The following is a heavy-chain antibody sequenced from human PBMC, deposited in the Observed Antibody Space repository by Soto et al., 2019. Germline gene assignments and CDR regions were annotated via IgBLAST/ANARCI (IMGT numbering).Heavy chain of an antibody. Sequence: SSETLSLTCAVSGVSISIPNWWAWVRQAPGKGLEWIGEIDHSGTTNYNPSLNSRVTISLDRSKNQFSLRLTSVAAADTAVYFCARGKFYAFDIWGQGTMVT. J-gene: IGHJ3*02. V-gene: IGHV4-4*02. CDR2: IDHSGTT. CDR3: ARGKFYAFDI. CDR1: GVSISIPNW.